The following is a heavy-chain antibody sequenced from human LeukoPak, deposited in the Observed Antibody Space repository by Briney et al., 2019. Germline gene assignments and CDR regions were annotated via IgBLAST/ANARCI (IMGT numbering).Heavy chain of an antibody. CDR1: GFTFSSYG. Sequence: PGGSLRLSCAASGFTFSSYGMHWVRQAPGKGLEWVAFIRYDGSNKYYADSVKGRFTISRDNSKNTLYLQMNSLRAEDTAVYYCAKDRRDGYNNFDYWGQGTLVTVSS. D-gene: IGHD5-24*01. CDR3: AKDRRDGYNNFDY. V-gene: IGHV3-30*02. CDR2: IRYDGSNK. J-gene: IGHJ4*02.